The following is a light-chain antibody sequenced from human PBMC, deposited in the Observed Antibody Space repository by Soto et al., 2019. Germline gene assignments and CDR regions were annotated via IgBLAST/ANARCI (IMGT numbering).Light chain of an antibody. CDR1: SSNIGVKT. Sequence: QSVRTQPPSVSGTPGQRVTISCSGSSSNIGVKTVNWYQQFPGSAPKLLIFRSDQRPSGVPDRFSGSKSGTSASLAISGLQSEDEADYYCSAWDDSLNGRVFGTGTKLTVL. J-gene: IGLJ1*01. CDR2: RSD. CDR3: SAWDDSLNGRV. V-gene: IGLV1-44*01.